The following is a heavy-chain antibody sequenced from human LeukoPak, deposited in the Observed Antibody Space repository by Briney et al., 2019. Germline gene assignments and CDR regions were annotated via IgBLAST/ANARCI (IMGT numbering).Heavy chain of an antibody. CDR1: GYTFTNFG. CDR3: ARDSRLGWYMDV. V-gene: IGHV1-18*01. CDR2: INAHDGKR. D-gene: IGHD6-19*01. Sequence: ASVKVSCKASGYTFTNFGISWVRQAPGQGLEGMGWINAHDGKRNYALKHEDRVIMTTDTSTNTVYMELRGLRSDDTAVYYCARDSRLGWYMDVWGKGTTVTVSS. J-gene: IGHJ6*03.